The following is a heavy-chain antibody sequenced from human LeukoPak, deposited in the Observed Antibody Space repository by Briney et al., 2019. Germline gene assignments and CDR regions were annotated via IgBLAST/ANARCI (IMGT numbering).Heavy chain of an antibody. J-gene: IGHJ5*02. CDR2: IYYSGST. CDR3: ARSHGSGSYYKNWFDP. V-gene: IGHV4-59*08. CDR1: GGSISSYY. Sequence: SETLSLTCTVSGGSISSYYWSWIRQPPGKGLEWIGYIYYSGSTNYNPSLKSRVTISVDTSKNQFSLKLSSVTAADTAVYYCARSHGSGSYYKNWFDPWGQGTLVTVSS. D-gene: IGHD3-10*01.